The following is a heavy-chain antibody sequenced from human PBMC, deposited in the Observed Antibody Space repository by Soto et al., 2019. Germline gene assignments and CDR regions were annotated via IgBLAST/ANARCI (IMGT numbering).Heavy chain of an antibody. CDR1: GSTLTNMA. CDR2: ITSDGSTT. V-gene: IGHV3-23*01. Sequence: GGSLKLSCSVSGSTLTNMALSWVRRLQGKGLEWVSGITSDGSTTWYADFVEGRFTISRDNSKNTVYLQLNSPRGEDAAVYFCAKGGSSGWPGGEDFWGQGTMVTVSS. J-gene: IGHJ4*02. D-gene: IGHD6-19*01. CDR3: AKGGSSGWPGGEDF.